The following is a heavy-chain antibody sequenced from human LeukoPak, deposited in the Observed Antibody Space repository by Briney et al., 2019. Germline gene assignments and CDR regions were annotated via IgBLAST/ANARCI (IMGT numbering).Heavy chain of an antibody. CDR1: GFTFSSYA. Sequence: GGSLRLSCAACGFTFSSYAMHWVRQAPGKGLEWVAVISYDGNNKYYADSLKDRFTISRDNSKNTLYLQMNSLRAEDTAVYYCARDSGWAFDIWGQGTMVTVSS. D-gene: IGHD6-25*01. CDR2: ISYDGNNK. V-gene: IGHV3-30-3*01. CDR3: ARDSGWAFDI. J-gene: IGHJ3*02.